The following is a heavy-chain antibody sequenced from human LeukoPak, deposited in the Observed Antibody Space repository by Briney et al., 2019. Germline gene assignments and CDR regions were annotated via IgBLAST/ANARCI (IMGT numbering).Heavy chain of an antibody. CDR3: ARDGEMATKSEAY. V-gene: IGHV1-46*01. CDR2: INPSGGST. J-gene: IGHJ4*02. CDR1: GYTFTSYA. Sequence: ASVKVSCKASGYTFTSYAMNWVRQAPGQGLEWMGIINPSGGSTSYAQKFQGRVTMTRDTSTSTVYMELSSLRSEDTAVYYCARDGEMATKSEAYWGQGTLVTVSS. D-gene: IGHD5-24*01.